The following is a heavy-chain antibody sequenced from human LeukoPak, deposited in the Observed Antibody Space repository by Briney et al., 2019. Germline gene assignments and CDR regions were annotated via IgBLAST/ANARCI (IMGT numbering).Heavy chain of an antibody. V-gene: IGHV1-69*06. J-gene: IGHJ4*02. CDR2: IIPIFGTA. CDR3: AREVDSNFDY. CDR1: GGTFSSYA. D-gene: IGHD3/OR15-3a*01. Sequence: SVKVSCKASGGTFSSYALSWVRQAPGQGLEWMGGIIPIFGTANYAQKFQGRVTITADKSTSTAYMELSSLRSEDTAVYYCAREVDSNFDYWGQGTLVTVSS.